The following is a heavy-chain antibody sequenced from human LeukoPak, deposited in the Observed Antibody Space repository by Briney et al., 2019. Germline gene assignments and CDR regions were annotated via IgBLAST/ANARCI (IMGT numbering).Heavy chain of an antibody. CDR2: ISYDGSNK. CDR3: AREQIVATIGPFDY. CDR1: GFTFSSYA. Sequence: GGSLRLSCAASGFTFSSYAMHWVRQAPGKGLEWVAVISYDGSNKYYADSVKGRFTISRDNSKNTLYLQMNSLRAEDTAVYYCAREQIVATIGPFDYWGQGTLVTVSS. D-gene: IGHD5-12*01. J-gene: IGHJ4*02. V-gene: IGHV3-30-3*01.